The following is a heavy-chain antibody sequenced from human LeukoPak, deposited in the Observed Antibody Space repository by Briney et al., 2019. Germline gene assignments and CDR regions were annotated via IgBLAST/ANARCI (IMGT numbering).Heavy chain of an antibody. CDR3: AKDPPMIVVYYFDY. J-gene: IGHJ4*02. D-gene: IGHD3-22*01. CDR2: ISSSGDTI. Sequence: GGSLRLSCAASGFTFSDYYMSWIRQAPGKGLEWVSYISSSGDTIYYGDSVKGRFTVSRDNSKNTLYLQMNSLRAEDTAVYYCAKDPPMIVVYYFDYWGQGTLVTVSS. V-gene: IGHV3-11*01. CDR1: GFTFSDYY.